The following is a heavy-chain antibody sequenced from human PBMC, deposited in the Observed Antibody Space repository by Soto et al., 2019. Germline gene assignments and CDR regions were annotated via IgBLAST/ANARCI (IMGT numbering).Heavy chain of an antibody. CDR1: GDSVSSVGFH. CDR3: AGFGVGDRDDK. J-gene: IGHJ4*02. CDR2: ISHSETT. V-gene: IGHV4-30-4*01. Sequence: PSETLSLTCTVSGDSVSSVGFHWAWIRQAPGKGLEWIGYISHSETTYYSPALKNRIIISSDFSMNQFSLRLNSVTAADTAVYFCAGFGVGDRDDKWGQGTLVTVSS. D-gene: IGHD2-8*01.